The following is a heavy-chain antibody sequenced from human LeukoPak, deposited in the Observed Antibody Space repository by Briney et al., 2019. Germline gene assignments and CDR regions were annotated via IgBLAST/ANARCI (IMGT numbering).Heavy chain of an antibody. D-gene: IGHD1-14*01. CDR2: ISSSSSYI. CDR3: ARDLTQSVSLFDY. Sequence: KPGGSLRLSCAASGFTFSSYSMNWVRQAPGKGLEWVSSISSSSSYIYYADSVKGRFTISRDNSKNTLYLQMNSLRAEDTAVYYCARDLTQSVSLFDYWGQGTLVTVSS. J-gene: IGHJ4*02. V-gene: IGHV3-21*01. CDR1: GFTFSSYS.